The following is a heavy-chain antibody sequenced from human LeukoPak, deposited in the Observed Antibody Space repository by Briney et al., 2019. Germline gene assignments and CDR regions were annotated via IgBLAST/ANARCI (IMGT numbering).Heavy chain of an antibody. D-gene: IGHD3-16*01. CDR3: AREQRGGVGGSLGGLFASYYTYYYMDV. J-gene: IGHJ6*03. Sequence: VASVKVSCKASGYTFTMFYTHWVRQAPGQGLEWMGMINPSDGATTYAQRFQGRVTMTRDMSTTTVYMDLRSLRSEDTAVYFCAREQRGGVGGSLGGLFASYYTYYYMDVWGRGTTVTVSS. CDR1: GYTFTMFY. CDR2: INPSDGAT. V-gene: IGHV1-46*01.